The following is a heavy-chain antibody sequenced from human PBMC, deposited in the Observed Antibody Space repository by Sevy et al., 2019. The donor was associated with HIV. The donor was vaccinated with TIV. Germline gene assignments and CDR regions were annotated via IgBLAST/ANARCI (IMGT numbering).Heavy chain of an antibody. V-gene: IGHV1-69*13. D-gene: IGHD3-10*01. CDR3: ARDKYYYISGSFDY. J-gene: IGHJ4*02. CDR1: GGIFRSNA. Sequence: ASVKVSCKTSGGIFRSNAISWVRQAPGQGLEWMGGIIAVFGTTNYAQKFQGRVTVTAEESRGTANMELSSLRSEDTAVYYGARDKYYYISGSFDYWGQGTPVTVSS. CDR2: IIAVFGTT.